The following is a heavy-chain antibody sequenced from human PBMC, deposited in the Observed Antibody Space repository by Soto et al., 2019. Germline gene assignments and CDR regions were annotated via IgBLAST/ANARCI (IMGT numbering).Heavy chain of an antibody. CDR1: GFTFSSYA. CDR2: ISGSGGST. Sequence: GSLRLSCAASGFTFSSYAMSWVRQAPGKGLEWVSAISGSGGSTYYADSVKGRFTISRDNSKNTLYLQMNSLRAEDTAVYYCAKFPDFFNRFGELLYYYGMDVWGQGTTVTVSS. V-gene: IGHV3-23*01. D-gene: IGHD3-10*01. CDR3: AKFPDFFNRFGELLYYYGMDV. J-gene: IGHJ6*02.